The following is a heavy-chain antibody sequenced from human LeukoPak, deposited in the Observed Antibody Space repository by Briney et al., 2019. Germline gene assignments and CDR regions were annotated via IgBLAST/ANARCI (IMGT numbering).Heavy chain of an antibody. CDR3: AKDCGGDCFYAFDI. D-gene: IGHD2-21*02. CDR1: GFTLSSYA. CDR2: ISDTGNT. J-gene: IGHJ3*02. V-gene: IGHV3-23*01. Sequence: GGSLRLSCAASGFTLSSYAMSWVRQAPGKGLEWVSAISDTGNTYHADSVKGRFTISRDSSKNTLFLQMNRLRPEDAAVYYCAKDCGGDCFYAFDIWGQGTMVTVSS.